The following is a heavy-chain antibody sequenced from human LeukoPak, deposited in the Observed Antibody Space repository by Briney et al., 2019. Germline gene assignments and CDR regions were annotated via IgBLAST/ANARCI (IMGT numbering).Heavy chain of an antibody. CDR2: ISAYNGNT. D-gene: IGHD3-10*01. CDR3: AGAGLEGYYGSGSYLNC. Sequence: AASVKVSCKASGYTFTSYGISWVRQAPGQGLEWMGWISAYNGNTNYAQKLQGRVTMTTDTSTSTAYMEMRSLRSDDTAVYYCAGAGLEGYYGSGSYLNCWGQGTLVTVSS. V-gene: IGHV1-18*01. CDR1: GYTFTSYG. J-gene: IGHJ4*02.